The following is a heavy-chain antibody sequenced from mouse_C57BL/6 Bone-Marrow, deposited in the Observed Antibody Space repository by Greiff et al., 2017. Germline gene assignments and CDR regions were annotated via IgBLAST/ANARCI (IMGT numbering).Heavy chain of an antibody. J-gene: IGHJ3*01. CDR2: ISSGGSYT. CDR1: GFTFSSYG. V-gene: IGHV5-6*01. Sequence: EPGGDLVKPGGSLKFSCAAFGFTFSSYGMSWVRQTPDKRLEWVATISSGGSYTYYPDSVKGRFTISRDNAKNTLYLQMSSLKSEDTAMYYCARHDYGTWFAYWGQGTLVTVSA. D-gene: IGHD1-1*01. CDR3: ARHDYGTWFAY.